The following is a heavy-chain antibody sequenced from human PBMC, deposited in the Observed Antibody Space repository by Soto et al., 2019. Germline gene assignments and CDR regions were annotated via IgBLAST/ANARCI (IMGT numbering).Heavy chain of an antibody. V-gene: IGHV4-59*12. D-gene: IGHD4-17*01. CDR3: ARFYGDYNNWFDP. J-gene: IGHJ5*02. CDR2: IYHSGST. CDR1: GGSISSYY. Sequence: SETLSLTCTVSGGSISSYYWSWIRQPPGKGLEWIGYIYHSGSTYYNPSLKSRVTISVDRSKNQFSLKLSSVTAADTAVYYCARFYGDYNNWFDPWGQGTLVTVSS.